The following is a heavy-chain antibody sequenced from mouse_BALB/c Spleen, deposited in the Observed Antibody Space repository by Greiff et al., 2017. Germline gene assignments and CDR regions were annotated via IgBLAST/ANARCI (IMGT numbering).Heavy chain of an antibody. J-gene: IGHJ4*01. D-gene: IGHD1-1*01. CDR3: ARGDYAPYALDY. V-gene: IGHV1-82*01. CDR1: GYAFSSSW. Sequence: VKLVESGPELVKPGASVKISCKASGYAFSSSWMNWVKQRPGQGLEWIGRIYPGDGDTNYNGKFKGKATLTADKSSSTAYMQLSSLTSVDSAVYFCARGDYAPYALDYWGQGTSVTVSS. CDR2: IYPGDGDT.